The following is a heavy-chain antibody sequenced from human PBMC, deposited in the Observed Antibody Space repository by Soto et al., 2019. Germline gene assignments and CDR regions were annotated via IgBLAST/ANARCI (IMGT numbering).Heavy chain of an antibody. CDR3: ARERTSSWDD. CDR1: GDSLSSNRVA. Sequence: PSQTLSLTYSITGDSLSSNRVAWYCIRQSPSRDLERLGRTYYRSKWYNVYAVSVKSRITFNPDTSKNQFSLQLKSVTPEDTVVYYCARERTSSWDDWGQGTLVTVSS. D-gene: IGHD6-13*01. V-gene: IGHV6-1*01. J-gene: IGHJ4*02. CDR2: TYYRSKWYN.